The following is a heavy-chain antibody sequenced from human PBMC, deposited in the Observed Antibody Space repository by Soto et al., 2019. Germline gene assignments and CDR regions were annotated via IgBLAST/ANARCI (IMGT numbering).Heavy chain of an antibody. CDR3: VRTSLVVAAATREDY. CDR1: GFTFSSYW. J-gene: IGHJ4*02. CDR2: ININGSGT. Sequence: EVQLVESGGGLVQPGGSLRLSCAASGFTFSSYWMHWVRQAPGKGLVWVSRININGSGTSYADFVKGRFTISRDNAKNTLYLQMNSLRAEDTAVYYCVRTSLVVAAATREDYWCQGTLVTVSS. D-gene: IGHD2-15*01. V-gene: IGHV3-74*01.